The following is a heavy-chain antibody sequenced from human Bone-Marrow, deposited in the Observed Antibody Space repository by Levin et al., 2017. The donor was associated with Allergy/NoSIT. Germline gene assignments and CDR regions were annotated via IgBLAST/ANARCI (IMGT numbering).Heavy chain of an antibody. V-gene: IGHV3-30*18. CDR1: GFTFSSYG. Sequence: PGGSPRLSCAASGFTFSSYGMHWVRQAPGKGLEWVAVISYDGSNKYYADSVKGRFTISRDNSKNTLYLQMNSLRAEDTAVYYCAKTRIWRISPQGSWYSKIRNYYGMDVWGQGTTVTVSS. D-gene: IGHD4-11*01. CDR2: ISYDGSNK. CDR3: AKTRIWRISPQGSWYSKIRNYYGMDV. J-gene: IGHJ6*02.